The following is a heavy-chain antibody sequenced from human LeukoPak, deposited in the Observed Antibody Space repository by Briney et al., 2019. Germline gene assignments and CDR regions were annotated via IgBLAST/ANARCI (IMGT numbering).Heavy chain of an antibody. J-gene: IGHJ4*02. CDR1: GYTFTGYY. CDR3: ARATYYYDSSGYSPIDY. V-gene: IGHV1-2*02. CDR2: INPNSGGT. Sequence: GASVKVSCKASGYTFTGYYMHWVRQAPGQGLEWMGWINPNSGGTNYAQKFQGGVTMTRDTSISTAYMELSRLRSDDTAVYYCARATYYYDSSGYSPIDYWGQGTLVTVSS. D-gene: IGHD3-22*01.